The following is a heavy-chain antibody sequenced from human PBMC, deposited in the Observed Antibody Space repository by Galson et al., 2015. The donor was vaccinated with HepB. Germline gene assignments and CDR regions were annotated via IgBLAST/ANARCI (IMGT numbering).Heavy chain of an antibody. CDR2: ISYDGSSK. CDR1: GFTFSSYA. D-gene: IGHD5-18*01. J-gene: IGHJ3*02. V-gene: IGHV3-30-3*01. CDR3: ARDGLGYSYGRPPWDDAFDI. Sequence: SLRLSCAASGFTFSSYAMHWVRQAPGKGLEWVAVISYDGSSKYYADSVKGRFTISRDNSKNTLYLQMNSLRAEDTAVYYCARDGLGYSYGRPPWDDAFDIWGQGTMVTVSS.